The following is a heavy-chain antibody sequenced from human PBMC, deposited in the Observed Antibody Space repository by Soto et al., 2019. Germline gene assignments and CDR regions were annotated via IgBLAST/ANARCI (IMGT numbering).Heavy chain of an antibody. V-gene: IGHV3-30*04. J-gene: IGHJ6*02. D-gene: IGHD2-2*01. CDR3: AAAMSGVLVGMGG. CDR2: ISYAGSIK. Sequence: QVQLVESGGGVVQPGRSLRLSCAASGFTFSSYAMHWVRQAPGKGLEWVAVISYAGSIKYSADSVKGRFTISRDNSKNTLYLEMNRLRAEDTAVYYFAAAMSGVLVGMGGWGQGTTVTVSS. CDR1: GFTFSSYA.